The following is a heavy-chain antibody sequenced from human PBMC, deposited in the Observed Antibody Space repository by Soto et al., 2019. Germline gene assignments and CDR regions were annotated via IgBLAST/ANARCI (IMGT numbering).Heavy chain of an antibody. D-gene: IGHD1-26*01. CDR3: AKDRWEFTRYFDS. V-gene: IGHV3-30*18. CDR2: ISKVGNDQ. CDR1: GFTFSTYA. J-gene: IGHJ4*02. Sequence: QVQLVESGGGVVQPGTSLRLSCAASGFTFSTYAMHWVRQAPGKGLEWVAMISKVGNDQYYADSVKGRFTVSRDNSKNTVSLQMHSLRPEDTAFYYRAKDRWEFTRYFDSWGQGTLVTVSS.